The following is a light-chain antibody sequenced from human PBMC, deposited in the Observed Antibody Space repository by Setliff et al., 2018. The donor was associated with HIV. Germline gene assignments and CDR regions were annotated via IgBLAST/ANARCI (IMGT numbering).Light chain of an antibody. CDR2: YDS. CDR1: NIESKS. V-gene: IGLV3-21*04. J-gene: IGLJ1*01. CDR3: QVWDSSSDHPYV. Sequence: SYELTQPPSVSVAPGKTARITCGGNNIESKSVHWYQQKPGQAPVLVISYDSDRPSGIPERFSGSNSGNTATLTISRVEAGDEADYYCQVWDSSSDHPYVFGTGTKVTVL.